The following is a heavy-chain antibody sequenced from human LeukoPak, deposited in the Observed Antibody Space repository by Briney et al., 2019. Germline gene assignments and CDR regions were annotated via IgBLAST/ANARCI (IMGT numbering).Heavy chain of an antibody. D-gene: IGHD3-16*02. J-gene: IGHJ4*02. CDR3: ARYVWGSYPTFEDY. Sequence: PSETLSLTCAVYGGSFSGYYWSWIRQPPGKGLEWIGEINNSGSTNYNPSLKSRVTISVDTSKNQFSLKLSSVTAADTAVYYCARYVWGSYPTFEDYWGQGTLVTVSS. V-gene: IGHV4-34*01. CDR2: INNSGST. CDR1: GGSFSGYY.